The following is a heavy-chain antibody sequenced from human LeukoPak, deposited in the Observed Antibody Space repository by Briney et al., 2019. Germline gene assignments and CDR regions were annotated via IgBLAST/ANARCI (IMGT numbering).Heavy chain of an antibody. D-gene: IGHD3-22*01. V-gene: IGHV3-30*18. CDR1: GFTFSSYG. CDR3: AKDNYYDSSGPSDY. J-gene: IGHJ4*02. Sequence: GGSLRLSCAASGFTFSSYGMHWARQAPGKGLEWVAVISYDGSNKYYADSVKGRFTISRDNSKNTLYLQMNSLRAEDTAVYYCAKDNYYDSSGPSDYWGQGTLVTVSS. CDR2: ISYDGSNK.